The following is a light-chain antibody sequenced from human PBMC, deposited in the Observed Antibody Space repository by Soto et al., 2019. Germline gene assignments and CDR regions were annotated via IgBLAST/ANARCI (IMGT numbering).Light chain of an antibody. J-gene: IGKJ2*01. CDR2: GAS. V-gene: IGKV3-15*01. CDR3: QQYNNWPPYT. Sequence: EIVMTQSPATLSVSPGDTATLSCRASQSVRSNLAWYQQKPGQAPRLLIYGASTRATGIPARFSGSGSGTEFTLTISSLQSEDFAVYYCQQYNNWPPYTFGQGTKLEIK. CDR1: QSVRSN.